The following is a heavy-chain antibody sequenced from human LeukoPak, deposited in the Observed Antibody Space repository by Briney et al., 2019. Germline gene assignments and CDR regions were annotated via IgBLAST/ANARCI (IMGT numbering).Heavy chain of an antibody. V-gene: IGHV4-39*01. D-gene: IGHD3-22*01. CDR3: ARQLRADYCDSSGVWYCDL. CDR1: GGSISSSSYY. J-gene: IGHJ2*01. CDR2: IYYSGST. Sequence: PSETLSLTCTVSGGSISSSSYYWGWIRQPPGKGLEWIGSIYYSGSTYYNPSLKSRVTISVDTSKNQFSLKLSSVTAADTAVYYCARQLRADYCDSSGVWYCDLWGRGTLVTVSS.